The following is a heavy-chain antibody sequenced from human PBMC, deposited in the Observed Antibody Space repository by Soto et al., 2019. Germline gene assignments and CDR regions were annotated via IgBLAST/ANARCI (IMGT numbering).Heavy chain of an antibody. J-gene: IGHJ5*02. CDR2: IYYSGST. D-gene: IGHD2-15*01. V-gene: IGHV4-30-4*01. Sequence: PSETLSLTCTVSGGSISSGDYYWSWIRQPPGKGLEWIGYIYYSGSTYYNPSLKSRVTISVDTSKNQFSLKLSSVTAADTAVYYCARALGYCSGGSCYYNWFDPWGQGTLVTVSS. CDR1: GGSISSGDYY. CDR3: ARALGYCSGGSCYYNWFDP.